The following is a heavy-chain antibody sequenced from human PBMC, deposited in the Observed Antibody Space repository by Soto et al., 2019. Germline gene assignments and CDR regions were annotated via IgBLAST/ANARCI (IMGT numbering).Heavy chain of an antibody. Sequence: EVQLLESGGGLVQPGGSLRLSCAASGFTFVSYAMTWVRQAPGKGLEWVSTITGSGGSTYYADSVKGRFTISRDNSKNTLYLQMNSLRAEDTAVYYCAKDSGSSGYYPSGYFDLWGRGTLVTVSS. J-gene: IGHJ2*01. V-gene: IGHV3-23*01. CDR2: ITGSGGST. CDR1: GFTFVSYA. D-gene: IGHD3-22*01. CDR3: AKDSGSSGYYPSGYFDL.